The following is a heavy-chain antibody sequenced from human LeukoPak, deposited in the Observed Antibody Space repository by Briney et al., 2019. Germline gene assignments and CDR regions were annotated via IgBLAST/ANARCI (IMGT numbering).Heavy chain of an antibody. CDR2: IKKDGSEK. V-gene: IGHV3-7*01. CDR3: AREGISGGIFDY. J-gene: IGHJ4*02. Sequence: GGSLRLSCAASGFTVSSYWMSWVRQVPGKGLEWVANIKKDGSEKHYVDSVEGRFTVSRDDARNLLFLQMNSLRAGDTAVYYCAREGISGGIFDYWGQGALVAVSS. D-gene: IGHD3-10*01. CDR1: GFTVSSYW.